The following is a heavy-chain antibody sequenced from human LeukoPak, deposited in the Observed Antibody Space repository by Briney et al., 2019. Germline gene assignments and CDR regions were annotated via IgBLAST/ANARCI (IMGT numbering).Heavy chain of an antibody. CDR1: GYTFTSYG. V-gene: IGHV1-18*01. CDR3: ARDRPYYYDSSGYLSFDY. Sequence: RAPVKVSCKASGYTFTSYGISWVRQAPGQGLEWMGWISAYNGNTNYAQKLQGRVTMTTDTSTSTAYMELRSLRSDDTAVYYCARDRPYYYDSSGYLSFDYWGQGTLVTVSS. CDR2: ISAYNGNT. J-gene: IGHJ4*02. D-gene: IGHD3-22*01.